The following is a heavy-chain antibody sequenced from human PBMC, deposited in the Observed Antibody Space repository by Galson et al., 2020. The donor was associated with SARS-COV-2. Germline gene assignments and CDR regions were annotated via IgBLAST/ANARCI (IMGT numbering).Heavy chain of an antibody. V-gene: IGHV3-30*01. J-gene: IGHJ6*03. Sequence: GGSLRLSCAASGFTFSSYAMHWVRQAPGKGLEWVAVISYDGSNKYYADSVKGRFTISRDNSKNTLYLQMNSLRAEDTAVYYCARDGPGYDILTGYYYYYDYMDVWGKGTTVTVSS. CDR2: ISYDGSNK. CDR3: ARDGPGYDILTGYYYYYDYMDV. CDR1: GFTFSSYA. D-gene: IGHD3-9*01.